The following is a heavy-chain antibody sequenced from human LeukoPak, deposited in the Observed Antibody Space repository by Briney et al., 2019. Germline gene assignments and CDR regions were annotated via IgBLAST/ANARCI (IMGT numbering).Heavy chain of an antibody. CDR1: GFTFGSYA. CDR3: ASRGALNYWYFDL. J-gene: IGHJ2*01. V-gene: IGHV3-23*01. CDR2: ISGSGGST. Sequence: GGSLRLSCAASGFTFGSYAMSWVRQAPGKGLEWVSAISGSGGSTYYADSVKGRFTISRDNSKNTLYLQMNSLRAEDTAVYYCASRGALNYWYFDLWGRGTLVTVSS.